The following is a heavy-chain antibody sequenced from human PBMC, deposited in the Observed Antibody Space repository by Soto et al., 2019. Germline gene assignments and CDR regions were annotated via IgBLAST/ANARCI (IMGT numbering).Heavy chain of an antibody. V-gene: IGHV1-18*01. CDR3: ARDKGVRYYYYGMDV. D-gene: IGHD1-1*01. CDR1: GYTFTSYG. J-gene: IGHJ6*02. Sequence: GGSVKVSCKASGYTFTSYGISWVRQAPGQGLEWMGWISAYNGNTNYAQKLQGRVTMTTDTSTSTAYMELRSLRSDDTAVYYCARDKGVRYYYYGMDVWGQGTTVTVSS. CDR2: ISAYNGNT.